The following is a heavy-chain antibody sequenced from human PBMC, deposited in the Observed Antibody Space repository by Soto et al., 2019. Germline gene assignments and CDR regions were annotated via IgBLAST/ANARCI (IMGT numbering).Heavy chain of an antibody. V-gene: IGHV3-23*01. CDR1: GFTFSSYA. D-gene: IGHD3-22*01. J-gene: IGHJ4*02. CDR2: ISGSGGST. Sequence: PGGSLRLSCAASGFTFSSYAMSWVRQAPGKGLEWVSAISGSGGSTYYADSVKGRFTISRDNSKNTLYLQMNSLRAEDTAVYYCVRTTYFSDSSGYTRCFDYWGQGTLVTVSS. CDR3: VRTTYFSDSSGYTRCFDY.